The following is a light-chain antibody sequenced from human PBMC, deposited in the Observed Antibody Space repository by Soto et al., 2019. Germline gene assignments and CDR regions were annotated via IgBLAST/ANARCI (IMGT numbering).Light chain of an antibody. CDR1: NLGTKS. Sequence: SYELTQAPSVSVAPGQTARITCGGNNLGTKSVHWYQQKPGQAPVLVVYDDSDRRSGIPDRFSGSNSGNTATLTISRVEAGDEADYYCQVWDSSSGQVIFGGGTKLTVL. CDR3: QVWDSSSGQVI. J-gene: IGLJ2*01. V-gene: IGLV3-21*02. CDR2: DDS.